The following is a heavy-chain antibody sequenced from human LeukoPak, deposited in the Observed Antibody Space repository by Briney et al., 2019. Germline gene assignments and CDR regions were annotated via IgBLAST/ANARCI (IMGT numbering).Heavy chain of an antibody. CDR2: ISSSSSYI. CDR1: GFTFSSYS. CDR3: ARGIAAADTYGMDV. V-gene: IGHV3-21*01. D-gene: IGHD6-13*01. Sequence: GGSLRLSCAASGFTFSSYSMNWVRQAPGKGLEWVSSISSSSSYIYYADSVKGRFTISRDNAKNSLYLQMNSLRAEDTAVYYCARGIAAADTYGMDVWGQGTTVTVSS. J-gene: IGHJ6*02.